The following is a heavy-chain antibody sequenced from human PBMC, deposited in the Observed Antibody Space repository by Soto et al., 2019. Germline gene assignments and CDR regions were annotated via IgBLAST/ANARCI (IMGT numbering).Heavy chain of an antibody. D-gene: IGHD3-22*01. CDR2: ISYDGSNK. CDR3: ARDSSGYSGWFDP. J-gene: IGHJ5*02. V-gene: IGHV3-30-3*01. Sequence: QVQLVESGGGVVQPGRSLRLSCAASGFTFSSYAMHWVRQDPGKGLEWVAVISYDGSNKYYADSVKGRFTISRDNSKNTLYLQMNSLRAADTAVYYCARDSSGYSGWFDPWGQGTLVTVSS. CDR1: GFTFSSYA.